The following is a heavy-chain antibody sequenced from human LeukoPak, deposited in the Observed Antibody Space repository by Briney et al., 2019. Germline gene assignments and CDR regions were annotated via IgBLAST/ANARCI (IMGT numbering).Heavy chain of an antibody. CDR3: VKKPWAIFAFDW. D-gene: IGHD3-3*01. CDR1: GFTFSNYA. J-gene: IGHJ4*02. CDR2: ISSNGITT. V-gene: IGHV3-64D*06. Sequence: GGSLRLSCAPSGFTFSNYAMHWVRQAPGKGLEFVALISSNGITTYYADSVKGRFTISRDNSKNTLYLQMSSLRPEDTAVYYCVKKPWAIFAFDWWGQGSLVTVSS.